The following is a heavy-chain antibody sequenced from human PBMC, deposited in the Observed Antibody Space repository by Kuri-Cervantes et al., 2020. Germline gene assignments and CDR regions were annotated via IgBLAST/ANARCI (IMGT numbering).Heavy chain of an antibody. J-gene: IGHJ3*02. CDR2: IKPDGSEK. V-gene: IGHV3-7*04. CDR3: ARDSLLRGFDI. Sequence: ETLSLTCAASAFTFTDFWMSWVRQAPGKGLECVATIKPDGSEKYYVDSVKGRFTVSRDNAKNSLYLQMNSLRAEDMAVYYCARDSLLRGFDIWGQGTKVTVSS. CDR1: AFTFTDFW. D-gene: IGHD1-26*01.